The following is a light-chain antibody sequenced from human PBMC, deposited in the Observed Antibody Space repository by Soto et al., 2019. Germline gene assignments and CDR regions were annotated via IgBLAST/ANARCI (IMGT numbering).Light chain of an antibody. CDR1: SSDVGGYDY. Sequence: QSVLTQPASVSGSPGQSITISCTGTSSDVGGYDYGSWYQQHPDKAPKPMIYDVTNRPSGVSNRFSGSKSGNTASLTISGLQAEDEADYYCSSYTSSSTYVFGTGTKVTVL. CDR2: DVT. J-gene: IGLJ1*01. V-gene: IGLV2-14*03. CDR3: SSYTSSSTYV.